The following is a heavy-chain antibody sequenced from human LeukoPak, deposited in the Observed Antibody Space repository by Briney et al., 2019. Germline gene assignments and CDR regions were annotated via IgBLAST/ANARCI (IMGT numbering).Heavy chain of an antibody. CDR2: ISGSGIST. CDR1: GFTFSSYA. D-gene: IGHD2-2*01. CDR3: AKDSLVVPAANLGWFDP. V-gene: IGHV3-23*01. J-gene: IGHJ5*02. Sequence: GGSLRLSCAASGFTFSSYAMSWVRQAPGKGLEWVSYISGSGISTYYADSVKGRFTISRDNSKNTLYLQMHSLRAEDTAVYYCAKDSLVVPAANLGWFDPWGKGTPVIVSS.